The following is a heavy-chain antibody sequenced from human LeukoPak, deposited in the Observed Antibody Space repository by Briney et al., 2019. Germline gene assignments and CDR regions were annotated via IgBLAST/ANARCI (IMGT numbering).Heavy chain of an antibody. Sequence: GGSLRLSCAASGFPVSAYYMSWVRQAPGKGLEWVSVIYSGGSTYYANSVGGRFTVSRDNSKNTLFLQMNSLRAEDTAVYYCARGPGGDDHWGQGTLVTVSS. V-gene: IGHV3-53*01. J-gene: IGHJ4*02. CDR2: IYSGGST. D-gene: IGHD3-16*01. CDR1: GFPVSAYY. CDR3: ARGPGGDDH.